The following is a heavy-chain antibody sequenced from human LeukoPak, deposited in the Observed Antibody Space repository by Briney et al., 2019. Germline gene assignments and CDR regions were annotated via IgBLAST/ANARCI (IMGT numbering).Heavy chain of an antibody. J-gene: IGHJ4*02. CDR1: GFTFSSYS. V-gene: IGHV3-48*01. CDR3: ARDPLRRKYDY. CDR2: ISSSSSTI. Sequence: GGSLRLSCAASGFTFSSYSMNWVRQAPGKGLEWVSYISSSSSTIYYADSVKGRFTISRDNAKNSLYLQMNSLRAEDTAVYYCARDPLRRKYDYWGQGTLVTVSS.